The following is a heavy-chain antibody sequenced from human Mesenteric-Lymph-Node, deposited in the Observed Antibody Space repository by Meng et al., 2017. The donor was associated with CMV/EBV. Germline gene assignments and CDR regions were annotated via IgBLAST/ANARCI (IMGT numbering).Heavy chain of an antibody. D-gene: IGHD3-3*01. CDR3: ARDHLGYYDFWGTYVGGGPHDY. CDR2: ISYDGSNK. J-gene: IGHJ4*02. CDR1: GFTFSSYA. Sequence: GGSLRLSCAASGFTFSSYAMHWVRQAPGKGLEWVAVISYDGSNKYYADSVKGRFTISRDNSKNTLYLQMNSLRNEDTAVYFCARDHLGYYDFWGTYVGGGPHDYWGQGTLVTVSS. V-gene: IGHV3-30-3*01.